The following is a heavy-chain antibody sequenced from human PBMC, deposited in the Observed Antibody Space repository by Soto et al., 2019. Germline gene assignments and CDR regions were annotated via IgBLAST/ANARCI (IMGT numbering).Heavy chain of an antibody. D-gene: IGHD1-1*01. V-gene: IGHV1-2*02. CDR2: INPNSGGT. J-gene: IGHJ4*02. Sequence: QVQLVQSGAEVRKPGASVKVSCKASGYTFSDYYIRWVRHAPGQGLEWMGWINPNSGGTKYAPKFQGGVTMTRDTSITTAYMELSRLRSGDTAVYYCAREPATAKPEGVDFWGQGTLVTVSS. CDR3: AREPATAKPEGVDF. CDR1: GYTFSDYY.